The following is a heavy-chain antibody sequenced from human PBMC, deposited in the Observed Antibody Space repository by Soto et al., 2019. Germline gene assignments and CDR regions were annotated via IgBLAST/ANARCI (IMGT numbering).Heavy chain of an antibody. CDR2: ISYDGSNK. J-gene: IGHJ2*01. V-gene: IGHV3-30-3*01. D-gene: IGHD3-22*01. Sequence: QVQLVESGGGVVQPGRSLRLSCAASGFTFSSYAMHWFRQAPGKGLEWVAVISYDGSNKYYADSVKGRFTISRDNSKNTLYLQMNSLRDEDTAVYYCARDKIRNYYDSSGYEHWYFDLWGRGTLVTVSS. CDR1: GFTFSSYA. CDR3: ARDKIRNYYDSSGYEHWYFDL.